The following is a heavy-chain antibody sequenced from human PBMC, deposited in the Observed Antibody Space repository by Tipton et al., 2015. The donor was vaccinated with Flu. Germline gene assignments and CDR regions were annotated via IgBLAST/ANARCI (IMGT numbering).Heavy chain of an antibody. CDR2: ISAYNDNT. V-gene: IGHV1-18*01. CDR3: AREGGYGGYPRFDS. Sequence: QLVQSGAEVKKPGASVKVSCKASGSRFSSYGISWVRQAPGRGLEWMGWISAYNDNTNYEQSLQGRVTMTTDTSTSTAYMELRSLRSDDTAVYYCAREGGYGGYPRFDSWGQGTLVTVSS. D-gene: IGHD5-12*01. CDR1: GSRFSSYG. J-gene: IGHJ4*02.